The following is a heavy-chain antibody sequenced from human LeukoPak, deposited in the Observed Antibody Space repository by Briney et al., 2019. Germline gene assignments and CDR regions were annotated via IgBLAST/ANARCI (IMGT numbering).Heavy chain of an antibody. CDR2: INHRGST. V-gene: IGHV4-34*01. D-gene: IGHD2-15*01. CDR1: GGSFSGYY. J-gene: IGHJ6*02. Sequence: SETLSLTCAVYGGSFSGYYWSWIRQPPGKGLEWIGEINHRGSTNYNPSLKSRVTISVDTSKNQFSLELSSVAAADTAVYYCARGLDCSGGSCYYYGMDVWGQGTTVTVSS. CDR3: ARGLDCSGGSCYYYGMDV.